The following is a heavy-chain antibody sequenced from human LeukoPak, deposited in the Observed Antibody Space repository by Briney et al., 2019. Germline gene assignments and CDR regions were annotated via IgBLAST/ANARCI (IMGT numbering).Heavy chain of an antibody. D-gene: IGHD5-18*01. CDR2: ISGSGGST. V-gene: IGHV3-23*01. CDR1: GFTFSSYA. J-gene: IGHJ4*02. Sequence: PGGSLRLSCAAFGFTFSSYAMSWVRQAPGKGLEWVSAISGSGGSTYYADSVKGRFTISRDNAENSLYLQMNSLRVEDTAFYYCARDLAYSRLDYWGQGMLVTVSS. CDR3: ARDLAYSRLDY.